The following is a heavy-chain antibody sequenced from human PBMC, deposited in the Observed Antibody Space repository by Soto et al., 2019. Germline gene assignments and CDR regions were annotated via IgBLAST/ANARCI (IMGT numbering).Heavy chain of an antibody. Sequence: SETLSLTCTVSGGSISSYYWSWIRQPPGKGLEWTGYIYYSGSTNYNPSLKSRVTISVDTSKNQFSLKLSSVTAADTAVYYCARAAPGYSSSWYFDYWGQGTLVTVSS. V-gene: IGHV4-59*01. CDR3: ARAAPGYSSSWYFDY. CDR2: IYYSGST. CDR1: GGSISSYY. J-gene: IGHJ4*02. D-gene: IGHD6-13*01.